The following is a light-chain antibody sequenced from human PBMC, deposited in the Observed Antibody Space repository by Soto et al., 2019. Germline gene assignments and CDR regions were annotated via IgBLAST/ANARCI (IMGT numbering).Light chain of an antibody. CDR1: QSVSSNN. J-gene: IGKJ1*01. V-gene: IGKV3-20*01. CDR2: VAS. Sequence: EIVLTQSPDTLSLSPGERATLSCRASQSVSSNNLAWYQHKPGQPPRLLIYVASRRATGIPDRFSGSGSGSKFTLTITRLEPEDFAVYYCQQHGSGPWTFGQGTKVEIK. CDR3: QQHGSGPWT.